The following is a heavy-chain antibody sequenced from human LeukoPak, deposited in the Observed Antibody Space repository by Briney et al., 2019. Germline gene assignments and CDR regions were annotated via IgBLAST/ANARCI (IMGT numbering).Heavy chain of an antibody. J-gene: IGHJ3*02. Sequence: SETLSLTCTVSGGSISSYYCSWIRQPPGKGLEWIGNIFYSGTTKYHTSLKSRVTISVDTSTNQFSLKLNAVTAADTAMYYCARTAHYYYDSASFGVAFNMWGQGTMVTVSS. V-gene: IGHV4-59*01. D-gene: IGHD3-22*01. CDR3: ARTAHYYYDSASFGVAFNM. CDR1: GGSISSYY. CDR2: IFYSGTT.